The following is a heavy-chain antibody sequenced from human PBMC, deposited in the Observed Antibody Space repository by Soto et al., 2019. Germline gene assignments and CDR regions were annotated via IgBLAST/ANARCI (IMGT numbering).Heavy chain of an antibody. V-gene: IGHV1-69*12. CDR1: GGTFSSYA. CDR2: IIPIFGTA. CDR3: ATGQTGGGRGYDIDY. Sequence: QVQLVQSGAEVKKPGSSVKVSCKASGGTFSSYAIDWVRQAPGQGLEWMGGIIPIFGTADYAQKFQGRVTITADESTSTAYMALSSLRSEDTAGYGCATGQTGGGRGYDIDYWGQGALVTVSS. D-gene: IGHD3-16*01. J-gene: IGHJ4*02.